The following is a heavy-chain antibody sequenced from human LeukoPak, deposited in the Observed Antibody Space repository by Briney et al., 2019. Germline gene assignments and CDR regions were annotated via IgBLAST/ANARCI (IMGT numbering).Heavy chain of an antibody. CDR2: IKGSGGGS. D-gene: IGHD4-17*01. J-gene: IGHJ3*01. Sequence: GGSLRLSCEASGFPFSDYAMTWVRQAPGKGLEWVSSIKGSGGGSSYADSVKGRFTMTRDNSKSTLYLQMNSLRAGDTAVYFCGRDPNGDYVGAFEFWGQGTLVTVSS. V-gene: IGHV3-23*01. CDR3: GRDPNGDYVGAFEF. CDR1: GFPFSDYA.